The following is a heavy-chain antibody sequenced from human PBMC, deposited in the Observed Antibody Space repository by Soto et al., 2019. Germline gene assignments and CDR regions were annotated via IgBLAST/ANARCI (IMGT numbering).Heavy chain of an antibody. CDR3: ARGDAPYDILTGSLYYFDY. V-gene: IGHV4-39*07. CDR1: GGSISSSSYY. Sequence: WETLSLTCTVSGGSISSSSYYWGWIRQPPGKGLEWIGSIYYSGSTYYNPSLKSRVTISVDTSKNQFSLKLSSVTAADTAVYYCARGDAPYDILTGSLYYFDYWGQGTLVTVSS. J-gene: IGHJ4*02. D-gene: IGHD3-9*01. CDR2: IYYSGST.